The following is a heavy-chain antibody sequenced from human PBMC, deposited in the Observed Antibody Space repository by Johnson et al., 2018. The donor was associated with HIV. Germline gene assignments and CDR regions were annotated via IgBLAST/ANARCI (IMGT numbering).Heavy chain of an antibody. J-gene: IGHJ3*02. CDR3: ARGAGYFDWLSADEGFAFDI. D-gene: IGHD3-9*01. CDR2: ISSNGGRT. Sequence: VQLVESGGGVVQPGKSLTLSCAASGFTFSSYAMHWVRQAPGKGLEYVSAISSNGGRTYYANSVKGIFTISRDNSKNTLYLQMGSLRTEDMAVYYCARGAGYFDWLSADEGFAFDIWGQGKMVTVSS. CDR1: GFTFSSYA. V-gene: IGHV3-64*01.